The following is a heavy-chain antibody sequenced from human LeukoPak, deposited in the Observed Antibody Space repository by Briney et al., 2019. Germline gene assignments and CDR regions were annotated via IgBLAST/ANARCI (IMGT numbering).Heavy chain of an antibody. CDR2: IYTSGST. CDR3: ARHVGAPRNDAFDI. CDR1: GGSITNYY. J-gene: IGHJ3*02. V-gene: IGHV4-4*09. Sequence: SETLSLTCTVSGGSITNYYWTWVRQPPGKGLEWIGYIYTSGSTNYNPSLKSRVTISVDTSKNQFSLKLSSVTAADTAVYYCARHVGAPRNDAFDIWGQGTMVTVSS. D-gene: IGHD1-26*01.